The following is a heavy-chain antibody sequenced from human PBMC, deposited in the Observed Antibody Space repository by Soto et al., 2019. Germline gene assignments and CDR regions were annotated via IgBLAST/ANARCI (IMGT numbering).Heavy chain of an antibody. J-gene: IGHJ6*02. D-gene: IGHD6-19*01. CDR2: IYHSGST. Sequence: QVQLQESGPGLVKPSGTLSLTCAVSGGSISSSNWWSWVRQPPGKGLEWIGEIYHSGSTNYNPSRKSRVTISVDKSKHQCSLKLSSVTAADPAVYYCASVSGRYYYGMDVWGQGTTVTVSS. CDR3: ASVSGRYYYGMDV. CDR1: GGSISSSNW. V-gene: IGHV4-4*02.